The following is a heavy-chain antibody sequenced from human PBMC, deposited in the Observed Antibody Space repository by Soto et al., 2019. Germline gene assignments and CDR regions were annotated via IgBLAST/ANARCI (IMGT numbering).Heavy chain of an antibody. CDR1: GGTFSSYT. CDR2: IIPILGIA. V-gene: IGHV1-69*02. J-gene: IGHJ4*02. CDR3: ARVGADMYYFDY. D-gene: IGHD3-16*01. Sequence: QVQLVQSGAEVKKPGSSVKVSCKASGGTFSSYTISWVRQAPGQGREWMGRIIPILGIANYAQKFQGRVTITADKSTSTAYMELSSLRSEDTAVYYCARVGADMYYFDYWGQGTLVTVSS.